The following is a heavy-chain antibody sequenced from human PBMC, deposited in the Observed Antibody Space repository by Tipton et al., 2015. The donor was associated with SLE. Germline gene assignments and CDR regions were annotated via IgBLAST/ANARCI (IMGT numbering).Heavy chain of an antibody. CDR1: GFTFSSYA. Sequence: SLRLSCAASGFTFSSYAMSWVRQAPGKGLEWVSVIYSGGSTYYADSVKGRFTISRDNSKNTLYLQMNSLRTDDTAVYYCAKGLRYFDYWRQGTLVTVSS. D-gene: IGHD3-9*01. V-gene: IGHV3-23*03. CDR3: AKGLRYFDY. J-gene: IGHJ4*02. CDR2: IYSGGST.